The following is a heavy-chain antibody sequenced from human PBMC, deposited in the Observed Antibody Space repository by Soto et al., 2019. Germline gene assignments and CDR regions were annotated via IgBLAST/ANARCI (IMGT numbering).Heavy chain of an antibody. CDR2: INAGNGNT. CDR3: QTAVAGTEDFDI. J-gene: IGHJ3*02. V-gene: IGHV1-3*01. CDR1: GYTFTSYA. D-gene: IGHD6-19*01. Sequence: ASVKVSCKASGYTFTSYAMHWVRQAPGQRLEWMGWINAGNGNTKYSQKFQGRVTITRDTSASTAYMELSSLRSEDTAVYYCQTAVAGTEDFDIWGQGTMVTVS.